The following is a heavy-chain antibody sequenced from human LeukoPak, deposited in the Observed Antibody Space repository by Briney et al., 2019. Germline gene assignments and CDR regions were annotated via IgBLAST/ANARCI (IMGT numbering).Heavy chain of an antibody. J-gene: IGHJ5*02. CDR3: ARHRLLWFGELSQWFDP. CDR2: IYTSGST. D-gene: IGHD3-10*01. CDR1: GGSISSYY. Sequence: KSSETLSLTCTVSGGSISSYYWSWIRQPPGKGLEWIGYIYTSGSTNYNPSLKSRVTISVDTSKNQFSLKLSSVTAADTAVYYCARHRLLWFGELSQWFDPWGQGTLVTVSS. V-gene: IGHV4-4*09.